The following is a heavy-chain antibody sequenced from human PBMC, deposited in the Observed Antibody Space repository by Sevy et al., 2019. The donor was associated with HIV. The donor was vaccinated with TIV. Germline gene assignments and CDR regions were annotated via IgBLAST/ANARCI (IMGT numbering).Heavy chain of an antibody. D-gene: IGHD3-10*02. CDR2: INWNGGST. V-gene: IGHV3-20*01. Sequence: GGSLRVSCAASGFTFDDYGMSWVRQAPGKGLEWVSGINWNGGSTGYADSVKGRFTISRDNAKNSLYLQMNSLRAEDTALYHCARDKIVRGWYYYIDVRGKGTTVTVSS. J-gene: IGHJ6*03. CDR3: ARDKIVRGWYYYIDV. CDR1: GFTFDDYG.